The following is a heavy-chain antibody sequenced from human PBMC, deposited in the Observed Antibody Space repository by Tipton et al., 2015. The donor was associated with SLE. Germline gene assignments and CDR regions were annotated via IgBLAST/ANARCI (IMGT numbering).Heavy chain of an antibody. V-gene: IGHV3-48*03. CDR1: GFIFSSYE. D-gene: IGHD3-10*01. J-gene: IGHJ2*01. Sequence: SLRLSCAASGFIFSSYEMNWVRQAPGKGLEWISYISSGGTTTYYADSVKGRFTISRDNAKNSLYLQMNSLRAEDTAVYYCAREGLGWYFDLWGRGTLVTVSS. CDR3: AREGLGWYFDL. CDR2: ISSGGTTT.